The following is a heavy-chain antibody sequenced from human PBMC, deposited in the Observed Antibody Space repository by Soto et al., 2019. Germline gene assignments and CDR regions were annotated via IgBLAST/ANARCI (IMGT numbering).Heavy chain of an antibody. V-gene: IGHV5-51*01. Sequence: GESLKISCKGSGYSFTSYWIGWVRQMPGKGLEWMGIIYPGDSDTRYSPSFQGQVTISADKSISTAYLQWSSLKASDTAMYYCARSSIADRYYYYYYVDVWGKGTAVTVSS. J-gene: IGHJ6*03. D-gene: IGHD6-6*01. CDR2: IYPGDSDT. CDR1: GYSFTSYW. CDR3: ARSSIADRYYYYYYVDV.